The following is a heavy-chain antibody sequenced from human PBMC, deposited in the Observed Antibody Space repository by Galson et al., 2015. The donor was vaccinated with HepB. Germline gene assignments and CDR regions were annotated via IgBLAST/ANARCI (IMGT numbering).Heavy chain of an antibody. CDR1: GFTFSSYE. V-gene: IGHV3-48*03. D-gene: IGHD5-18*01. CDR2: ISESGGIL. J-gene: IGHJ6*02. Sequence: SLRLSCATSGFTFSSYEMNWVRQAPGKGLEWVSYISESGGILYYADSVKGRFTISRDNSKNSLYLQMNSLRADDTAVYYCARDGVDTTLVDYYYGMDVWGQGTTVTVSS. CDR3: ARDGVDTTLVDYYYGMDV.